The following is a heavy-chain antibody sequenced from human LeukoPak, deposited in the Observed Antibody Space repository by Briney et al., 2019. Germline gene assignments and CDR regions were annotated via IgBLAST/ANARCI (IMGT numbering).Heavy chain of an antibody. J-gene: IGHJ4*02. Sequence: PGGSLRLSCAASGFTFSSYVLTWVRQAPGKGLEWVSAISGSGGSTYYADSVKGRFTISRDNSKNTLYLQMNSLRAEDTAVYYCAKDGALPGYWGQGTLVTVSS. CDR2: ISGSGGST. D-gene: IGHD4/OR15-4a*01. CDR3: AKDGALPGY. CDR1: GFTFSSYV. V-gene: IGHV3-23*01.